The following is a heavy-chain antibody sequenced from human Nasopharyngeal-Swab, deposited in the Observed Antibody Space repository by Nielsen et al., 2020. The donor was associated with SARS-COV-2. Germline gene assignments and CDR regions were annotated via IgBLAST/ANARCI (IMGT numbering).Heavy chain of an antibody. D-gene: IGHD4-11*01. CDR2: INWNSGRK. CDR3: ARGTADFTNPSFDF. CDR1: GFTFDDYS. J-gene: IGHJ4*02. Sequence: SLKISCAASGFTFDDYSMHWVRQAPGKGLEWVSCINWNSGRKGYADSVKGRFTISRDNAKNSLYLQMDSLRTEDTALYYCARGTADFTNPSFDFWGQGNLVTVSP. V-gene: IGHV3-9*01.